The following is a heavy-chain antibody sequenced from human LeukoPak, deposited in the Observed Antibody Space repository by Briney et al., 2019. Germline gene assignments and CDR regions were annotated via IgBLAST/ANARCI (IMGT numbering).Heavy chain of an antibody. Sequence: PSETLSLTCTVPGGSISSGSYYWSWIRQPAGKGLEWIGRIYTSGSTNYNPSLKSRVTISVDTSKNQFSLKLSSVTAADAAVYYCASGSYYFDYWGQGTLVTVSS. D-gene: IGHD2-2*03. CDR2: IYTSGST. CDR1: GGSISSGSYY. J-gene: IGHJ4*02. V-gene: IGHV4-61*02. CDR3: ASGSYYFDY.